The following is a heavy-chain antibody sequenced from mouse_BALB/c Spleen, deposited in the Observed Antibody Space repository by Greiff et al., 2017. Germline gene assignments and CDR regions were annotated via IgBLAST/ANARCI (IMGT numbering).Heavy chain of an antibody. J-gene: IGHJ3*01. CDR3: AREDTTSVAGFAD. Sequence: EVQLQQSGPELVKPGASVKISCKASGYTFTDYNMHWVKQSHGKSLEWIGYIYPYNGGTGYNQKFKSKATLTVDNSSSTAYMELRSLTSEDSAVYYCAREDTTSVAGFADWGQGTLVTVSA. CDR1: GYTFTDYN. D-gene: IGHD1-1*01. CDR2: IYPYNGGT. V-gene: IGHV1S29*02.